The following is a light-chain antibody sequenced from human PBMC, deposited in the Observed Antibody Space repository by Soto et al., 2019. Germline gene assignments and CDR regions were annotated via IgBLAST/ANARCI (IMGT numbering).Light chain of an antibody. V-gene: IGLV2-14*01. Sequence: SALTQPASVSGSPGQSITISCTGTSSDVGGYDYVSWYQQLPGKAPKLLIYDVNNRPSGVSHRFSGSKSGNTASLTISGLQAEDEADYYCSSYTGSSTFVFGTGTKLTVL. J-gene: IGLJ1*01. CDR2: DVN. CDR1: SSDVGGYDY. CDR3: SSYTGSSTFV.